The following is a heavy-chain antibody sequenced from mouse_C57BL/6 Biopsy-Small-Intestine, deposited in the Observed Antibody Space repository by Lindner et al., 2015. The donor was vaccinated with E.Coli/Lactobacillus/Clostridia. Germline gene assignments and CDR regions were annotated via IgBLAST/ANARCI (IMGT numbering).Heavy chain of an antibody. CDR1: GYTFTGYY. V-gene: IGHV1-72*04. CDR2: INPNSGGT. D-gene: IGHD1-1*01. Sequence: SVKVSCKASGYTFTGYYVHWVRQAPGQGLQWMGWINPNSGGTNYAQKFQGWVTMTRDTSIRTAYMELSRLKSDDTAVYYCARGSDYGMDVWGQGTTVTVSS. CDR3: ARGSDYGMDV. J-gene: IGHJ1*01.